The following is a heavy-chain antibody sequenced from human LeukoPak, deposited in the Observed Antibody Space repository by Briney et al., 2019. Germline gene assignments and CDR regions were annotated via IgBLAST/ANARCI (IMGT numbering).Heavy chain of an antibody. D-gene: IGHD4-23*01. V-gene: IGHV3-23*01. J-gene: IGHJ4*02. CDR3: AKYAPPTTVVTRFFDS. CDR1: GFTLRNYN. CDR2: IGRYGGDI. Sequence: GGSLRLSCAASGFTLRNYNMDWVRQAPGKGLEWVSVIGRYGGDIHYADSVEGRFTISRDNSKNTLYLQMNSLRVEDTAIYYCAKYAPPTTVVTRFFDSWGQGTLVTVSS.